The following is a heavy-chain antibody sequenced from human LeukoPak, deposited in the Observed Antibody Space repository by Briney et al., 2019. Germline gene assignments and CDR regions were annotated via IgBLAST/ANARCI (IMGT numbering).Heavy chain of an antibody. J-gene: IGHJ6*02. CDR3: AKGMGLAHYYFYGMDV. CDR1: GFXFSNFA. D-gene: IGHD6-19*01. V-gene: IGHV3-23*01. CDR2: IGGGDGSI. Sequence: GGSLRLSCAVSGFXFSNFAVNWVRQAPGKGQEWVSVIGGGDGSIYYADSVKGRFTISRDNSKNTLYLQMTSLRAEDAAIYYCAKGMGLAHYYFYGMDVWGQGTTVTVSS.